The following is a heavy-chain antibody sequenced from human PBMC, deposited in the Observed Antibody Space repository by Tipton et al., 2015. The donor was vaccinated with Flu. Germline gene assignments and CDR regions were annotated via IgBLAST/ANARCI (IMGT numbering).Heavy chain of an antibody. CDR3: ARNKGGPARFPDAFDV. J-gene: IGHJ3*01. Sequence: SLRLSCADSEFTLSSNEMNWVRQAPGKGLEWVSYISSSGSDIYFADSVKGRFTISRDIAKNSVFLQMNSLRVEDTAVYYCARNKGGPARFPDAFDVWGRGTMVTVSS. CDR2: ISSSGSDI. V-gene: IGHV3-48*03. CDR1: EFTLSSNE. D-gene: IGHD3-10*01.